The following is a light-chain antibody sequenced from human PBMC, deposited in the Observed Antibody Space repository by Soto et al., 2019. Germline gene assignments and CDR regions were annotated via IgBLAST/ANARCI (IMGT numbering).Light chain of an antibody. CDR3: QQYGSSPYT. J-gene: IGKJ2*01. CDR1: QSVSSTY. Sequence: EIVLTQSPGTLSLSPGERATLSCRASQSVSSTYLAWYQQKPGQAPRLLIYGASLRATGVPDRFSGSGYGTDFTLTISRLEPEDFAVYYCQQYGSSPYTFGQGTKLEIK. CDR2: GAS. V-gene: IGKV3-20*01.